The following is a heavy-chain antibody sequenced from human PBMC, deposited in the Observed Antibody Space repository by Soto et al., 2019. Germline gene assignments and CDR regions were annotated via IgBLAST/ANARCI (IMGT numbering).Heavy chain of an antibody. Sequence: ASVKVSCKASGYTFTGYDIYWVRQATGQGLEWMGWLNPNTGDSAYAQKFQGRISVTSDTSINTVHMELSSLRSEDTAVYYCARRAETNGWNGFGADKYYFDFWGQGXLVTVYS. D-gene: IGHD1-1*01. CDR2: LNPNTGDS. CDR1: GYTFTGYD. V-gene: IGHV1-8*01. CDR3: ARRAETNGWNGFGADKYYFDF. J-gene: IGHJ4*02.